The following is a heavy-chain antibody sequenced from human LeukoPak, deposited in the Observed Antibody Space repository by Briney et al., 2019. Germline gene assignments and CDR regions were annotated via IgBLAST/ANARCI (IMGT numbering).Heavy chain of an antibody. D-gene: IGHD3-3*01. CDR3: ARRGSEWNSYFYPMDV. Sequence: GGSLRLSCAASGFTFSSYAMRWVRQAPGKGLEWVSAISPSSGTFYADSVKGRFTISRDNSMNTLYLQMNNVRAEDAAIYFCARRGSEWNSYFYPMDVWGQGTTVTVSS. J-gene: IGHJ6*02. CDR2: ISPSSGT. V-gene: IGHV3-23*01. CDR1: GFTFSSYA.